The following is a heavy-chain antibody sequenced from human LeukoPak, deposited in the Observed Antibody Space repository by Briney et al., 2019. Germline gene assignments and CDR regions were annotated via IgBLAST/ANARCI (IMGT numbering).Heavy chain of an antibody. D-gene: IGHD2-21*01. V-gene: IGHV3-23*01. Sequence: GGSLRLSCAASGFTFSSYAMSWVRQAPGKGLEWVSAISGSGGGTYYADSVKGRFTISRDNSKNTLYLQMNSLRAEDTALYYCAKDTWRFAPDYHYYMDVWGKGTTVTVSS. CDR1: GFTFSSYA. J-gene: IGHJ6*03. CDR3: AKDTWRFAPDYHYYMDV. CDR2: ISGSGGGT.